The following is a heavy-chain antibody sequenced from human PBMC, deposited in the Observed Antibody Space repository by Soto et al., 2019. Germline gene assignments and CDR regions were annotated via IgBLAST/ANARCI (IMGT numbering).Heavy chain of an antibody. Sequence: GGSLRLSCAASGFTFISYAMSWVRQTPGKGLEWVSAISGSGGSTYYADSVKGRFTISRDNSKNTLYLQMNSLRAEDTAVYYCAKDITNWRGDGMTRFDSWGQGTLVTVSS. CDR1: GFTFISYA. CDR3: AKDITNWRGDGMTRFDS. D-gene: IGHD5-12*01. J-gene: IGHJ4*02. CDR2: ISGSGGST. V-gene: IGHV3-23*01.